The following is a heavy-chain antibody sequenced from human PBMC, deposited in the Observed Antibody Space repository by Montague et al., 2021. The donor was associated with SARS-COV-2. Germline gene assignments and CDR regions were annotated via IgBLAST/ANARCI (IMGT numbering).Heavy chain of an antibody. CDR2: IDWDGDK. CDR1: GFSLKTPGMC. J-gene: IGHJ4*02. Sequence: PALVKPTQTLTLTCTFSGFSLKTPGMCVSWIRQPPGKALEWLARIDWDGDKDFGTSLKTRLTVSRDTSKNQVVLTMTNMDPGDTATYYCTRTSPYSGSYKEFDYWGQGVLVTVSS. D-gene: IGHD1-26*01. V-gene: IGHV2-70*11. CDR3: TRTSPYSGSYKEFDY.